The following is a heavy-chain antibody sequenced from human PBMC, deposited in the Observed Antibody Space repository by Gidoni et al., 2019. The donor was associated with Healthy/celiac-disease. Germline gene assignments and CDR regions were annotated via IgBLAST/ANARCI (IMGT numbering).Heavy chain of an antibody. J-gene: IGHJ1*01. D-gene: IGHD6-19*01. V-gene: IGHV3-33*01. CDR1: GFTFSSYG. CDR3: AREGAVAGTFLQH. CDR2: IWYDGSNK. Sequence: QVQLVESGGGVVQPGRSLRLSCAASGFTFSSYGMHWVRQAPGKGLEWVAVIWYDGSNKYYADSVKGRFTISRDNSKNTLYLQMNSLRAEDTAVYYCAREGAVAGTFLQHWGQGTLVTVSS.